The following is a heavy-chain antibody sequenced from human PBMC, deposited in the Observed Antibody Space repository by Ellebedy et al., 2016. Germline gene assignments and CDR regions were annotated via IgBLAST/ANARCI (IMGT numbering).Heavy chain of an antibody. D-gene: IGHD2-21*02. J-gene: IGHJ6*02. Sequence: GESLKISXAASGFTFSSYSMNWVRQAPGKGLEWVSSISSSSSYIYYADSVKGRFTISRDNAKNSLYLQMNSLRAEDTAVYYCAKAGILDYYYYYGMDVWGQGTTVTVSS. CDR3: AKAGILDYYYYYGMDV. V-gene: IGHV3-21*01. CDR1: GFTFSSYS. CDR2: ISSSSSYI.